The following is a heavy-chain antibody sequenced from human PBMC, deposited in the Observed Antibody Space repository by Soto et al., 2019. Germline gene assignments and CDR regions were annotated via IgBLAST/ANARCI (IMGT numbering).Heavy chain of an antibody. CDR3: ARAVAVAADFDY. J-gene: IGHJ4*02. CDR1: SYTVSGYA. V-gene: IGHV1-3*01. D-gene: IGHD6-19*01. CDR2: INAGNGNT. Sequence: ASGRVACRGASYTVSGYAMHGVGQSPGQRLEWMGWINAGNGNTKYSQKFQGRVTITRDTSASTAYMELSSLRSEDTAVYYCARAVAVAADFDYWGQGPLVTVSS.